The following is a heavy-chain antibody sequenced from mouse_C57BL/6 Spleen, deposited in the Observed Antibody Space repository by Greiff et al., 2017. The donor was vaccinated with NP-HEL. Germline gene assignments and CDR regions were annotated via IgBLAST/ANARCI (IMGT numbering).Heavy chain of an antibody. J-gene: IGHJ4*01. Sequence: QVQLQQSGAELVRPGTSVKVSCKASGYAFTNYLIEWVKQRPGQGLEWIGVINPGSGGTNYNEKFKGKATLTADKSSSTAYMQLSSLTSEDSAVYFCARCPYDYDEYYAMDYWGQGASVTVSS. CDR1: GYAFTNYL. CDR2: INPGSGGT. CDR3: ARCPYDYDEYYAMDY. V-gene: IGHV1-54*01. D-gene: IGHD2-4*01.